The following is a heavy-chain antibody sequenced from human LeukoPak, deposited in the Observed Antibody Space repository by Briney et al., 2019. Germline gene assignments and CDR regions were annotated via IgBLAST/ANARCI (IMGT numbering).Heavy chain of an antibody. Sequence: GGSLRLSCAVSGFTCSSYAMHWVRQAPGKGLEWVTVTWQDGNKAYADSVKGRFTISRDTSKNTLFLQMNSLRVEDTAMYFCAREWPAFDIWGQGTMVTVSS. D-gene: IGHD5-12*01. CDR1: GFTCSSYA. V-gene: IGHV3-33*01. J-gene: IGHJ3*02. CDR2: TWQDGNK. CDR3: AREWPAFDI.